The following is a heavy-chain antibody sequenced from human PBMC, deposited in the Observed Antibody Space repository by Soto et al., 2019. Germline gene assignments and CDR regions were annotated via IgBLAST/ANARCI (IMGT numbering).Heavy chain of an antibody. CDR2: IYYSGST. D-gene: IGHD6-13*01. J-gene: IGHJ6*02. V-gene: IGHV4-30-4*01. CDR1: GGSISSGDYY. CDR3: AREGGSRDYYYYGMDV. Sequence: SETLSLTCTVSGGSISSGDYYWSWIRQPPGKGLEWIGYIYYSGSTYYNPSLKSRVTISVDTSKNQFSLKLSPVTAADTAVYYCAREGGSRDYYYYGMDVWGQGTTVTVSS.